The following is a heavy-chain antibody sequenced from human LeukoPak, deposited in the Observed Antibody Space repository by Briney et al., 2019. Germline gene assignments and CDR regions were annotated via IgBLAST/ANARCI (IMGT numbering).Heavy chain of an antibody. CDR2: ISSSSSYI. Sequence: PGGSLRLSCAASGFTFSSYSMNWVRQAPGKGLEWVSSISSSSSYIYYAGSVKGRFTISRDNAKNSLYLQMNSLRAEDTAVYYCARTHDWNKDYWGQGTLVTVSS. D-gene: IGHD1-1*01. CDR1: GFTFSSYS. CDR3: ARTHDWNKDY. J-gene: IGHJ4*02. V-gene: IGHV3-21*01.